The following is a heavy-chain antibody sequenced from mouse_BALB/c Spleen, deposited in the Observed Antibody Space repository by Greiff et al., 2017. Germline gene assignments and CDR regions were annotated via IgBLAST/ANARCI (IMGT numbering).Heavy chain of an antibody. CDR1: GDSITSGY. V-gene: IGHV3-8*02. CDR2: ISYSGST. Sequence: EVHLVESGPSLVKPSQTLSLTCSVTGDSITSGYWNWIRKFPGNKLEYMGYISYSGSTYYNPSLKSRISITRDTSKNQYYLQLNSVTTEDTATYYCASSDSSGYVEWFAYWGQGTLVTVSA. CDR3: ASSDSSGYVEWFAY. J-gene: IGHJ3*01. D-gene: IGHD3-2*01.